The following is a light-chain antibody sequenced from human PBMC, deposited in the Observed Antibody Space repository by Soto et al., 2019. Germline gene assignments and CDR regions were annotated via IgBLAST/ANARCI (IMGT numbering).Light chain of an antibody. CDR1: SSDVGGYNY. V-gene: IGLV2-14*01. Sequence: SVRTQPASVSGSPGQSITIYCTGTSSDVGGYNYVSWYQQHPGKAPKLMIYDVSNRPSGVSNRFSGSKSGNTASLTISGLQAEDEADYYCSSYTSSSTYVFGTGTKVTVL. CDR3: SSYTSSSTYV. J-gene: IGLJ1*01. CDR2: DVS.